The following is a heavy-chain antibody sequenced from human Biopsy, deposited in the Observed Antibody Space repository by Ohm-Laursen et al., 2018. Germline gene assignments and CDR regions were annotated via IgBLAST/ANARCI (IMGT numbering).Heavy chain of an antibody. J-gene: IGHJ4*02. CDR3: AREPFGQQLGPFDY. V-gene: IGHV1-8*01. CDR1: GYTFTNYD. CDR2: ENPNSGNT. D-gene: IGHD6-13*01. Sequence: ASVKVSCKASGYTFTNYDINWVRQAPGQGPEWMGWENPNSGNTGYAQKFQGRVAMTRSTSISTAYMELSSLTSEDTAVYYCAREPFGQQLGPFDYWGQGALVIVSS.